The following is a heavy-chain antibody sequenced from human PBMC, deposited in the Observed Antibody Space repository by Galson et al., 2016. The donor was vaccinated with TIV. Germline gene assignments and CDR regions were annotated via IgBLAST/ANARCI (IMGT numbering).Heavy chain of an antibody. CDR2: ISSYSSYI. V-gene: IGHV3-21*06. D-gene: IGHD3-22*01. Sequence: SLRLSCAASGFTFNNYAMNWVRQAPGKGLECISSISSYSSYIYYADSVRGRFTISRDNAKNSVYLQMNSLRVEDTAVYYCVRDAPTDGSGYSGGYFDYWGQGTLVTVSS. CDR1: GFTFNNYA. J-gene: IGHJ4*02. CDR3: VRDAPTDGSGYSGGYFDY.